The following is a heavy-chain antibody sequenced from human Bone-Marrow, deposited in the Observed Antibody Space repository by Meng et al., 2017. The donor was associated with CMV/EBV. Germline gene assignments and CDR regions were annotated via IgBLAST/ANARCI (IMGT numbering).Heavy chain of an antibody. CDR3: ARGATRDYYGSGYYFAS. D-gene: IGHD3-10*01. Sequence: SLKISCAASGFTFDDYAMHWVRQAPGKGLEWVSGISWNSGSIGYADSVKGRFTISRDNAKNSLYLQMNVLRDEDTAIYYCARGATRDYYGSGYYFASWGQGTQVAVSS. V-gene: IGHV3-9*01. J-gene: IGHJ4*02. CDR1: GFTFDDYA. CDR2: ISWNSGSI.